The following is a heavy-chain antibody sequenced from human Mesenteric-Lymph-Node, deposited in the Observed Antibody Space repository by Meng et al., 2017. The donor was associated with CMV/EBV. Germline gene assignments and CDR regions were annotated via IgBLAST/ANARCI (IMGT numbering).Heavy chain of an antibody. D-gene: IGHD2-21*01. Sequence: SETLSLTCTVSGGTINNYYWAWIRQAPGKGLEWIGHVYYSGSTHYNPSLKSRVTISVDTSKNHFTLKLSSVTAADTAVYYCARIEVIRTYFDCWGQGTLVTVSS. CDR2: VYYSGST. V-gene: IGHV4-59*12. CDR1: GGTINNYY. CDR3: ARIEVIRTYFDC. J-gene: IGHJ4*02.